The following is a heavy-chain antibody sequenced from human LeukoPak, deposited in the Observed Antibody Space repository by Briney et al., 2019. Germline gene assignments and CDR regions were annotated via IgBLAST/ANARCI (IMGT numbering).Heavy chain of an antibody. Sequence: ASVKVSCKASGYTFTSYDINWVRQATGQGLEWMGWMNPNSGNTGYAQKFQGRVTMTRNTSISTAYMELSSLRSEDTAVYYCARSRIAAADCFDYWGQGTLVTVSS. V-gene: IGHV1-8*01. J-gene: IGHJ4*02. CDR1: GYTFTSYD. D-gene: IGHD6-13*01. CDR3: ARSRIAAADCFDY. CDR2: MNPNSGNT.